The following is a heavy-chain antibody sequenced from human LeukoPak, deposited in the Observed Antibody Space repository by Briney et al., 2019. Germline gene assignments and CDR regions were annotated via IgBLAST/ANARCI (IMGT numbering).Heavy chain of an antibody. V-gene: IGHV4-61*02. J-gene: IGHJ4*02. CDR3: ARIRSRGGQGGYFDY. D-gene: IGHD3-16*01. CDR2: IYTSGST. CDR1: GGSISSGSYY. Sequence: SQTLSLTCTVSGGSISSGSYYWSWIRQPAGKGLEWIGRIYTSGSTNYNPSLKSRVTISVDTSKNQFSLKLSSVTAADTAVYYCARIRSRGGQGGYFDYWGQGTLVTVSS.